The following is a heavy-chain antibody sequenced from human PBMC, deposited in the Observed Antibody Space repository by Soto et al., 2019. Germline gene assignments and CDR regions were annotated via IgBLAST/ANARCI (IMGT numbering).Heavy chain of an antibody. Sequence: GGSLRLSCAASGFTFSSYAMSWVRQAPGKGLEWVSAISGSGGSTYYADSVKGRFTISRDNSKNTLYLQMNSLRAEDTAVYYCARGSQYYDFWSGYVPGYYYYRMDVWGQGTTVTVSS. J-gene: IGHJ6*02. CDR3: ARGSQYYDFWSGYVPGYYYYRMDV. D-gene: IGHD3-3*01. CDR1: GFTFSSYA. V-gene: IGHV3-23*01. CDR2: ISGSGGST.